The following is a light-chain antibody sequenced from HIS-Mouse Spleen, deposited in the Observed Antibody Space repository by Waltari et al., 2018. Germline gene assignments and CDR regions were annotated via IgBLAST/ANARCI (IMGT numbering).Light chain of an antibody. CDR1: AFPHKY. CDR2: EDS. J-gene: IGLJ2*01. Sequence: SYELTQPPSVSVSPGQTARTTCSGHAFPHKYAYWYQQKSGQAPVLVFYEDSKRPSGIPERFSGSSSGTMATLTISGAQVEDEADYYCYSTDSSGNHRVFGGGTKLTVL. V-gene: IGLV3-10*01. CDR3: YSTDSSGNHRV.